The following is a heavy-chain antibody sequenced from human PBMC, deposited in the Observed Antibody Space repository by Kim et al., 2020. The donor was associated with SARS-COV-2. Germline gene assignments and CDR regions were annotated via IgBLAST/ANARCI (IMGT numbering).Heavy chain of an antibody. CDR1: GGTFSSYT. D-gene: IGHD3-10*01. Sequence: SVKVSCKASGGTFSSYTISWVRQAPGQGLEWMGRIIPILGIANYAQKFQGRVTITADKSTSTAYMELSSLRSEDTAVYYCARGGGGFGERDIVGMDVWGQGTTVTVSS. CDR2: IIPILGIA. CDR3: ARGGGGFGERDIVGMDV. V-gene: IGHV1-69*02. J-gene: IGHJ6*02.